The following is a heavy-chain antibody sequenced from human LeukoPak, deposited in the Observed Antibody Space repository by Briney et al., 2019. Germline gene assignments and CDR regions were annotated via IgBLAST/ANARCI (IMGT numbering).Heavy chain of an antibody. Sequence: GASVKVSCKTFNYTFTAYGINWVRQAPGQGLEWMGWMNPNSGNTGYAQKFQGRVTMTRNTSISTAYMELSSLRSEDTAVYYCARETRAYCSSTSCYYPLDYWGQGTLVTVSS. J-gene: IGHJ4*02. V-gene: IGHV1-8*02. D-gene: IGHD2-2*01. CDR2: MNPNSGNT. CDR3: ARETRAYCSSTSCYYPLDY. CDR1: NYTFTAYG.